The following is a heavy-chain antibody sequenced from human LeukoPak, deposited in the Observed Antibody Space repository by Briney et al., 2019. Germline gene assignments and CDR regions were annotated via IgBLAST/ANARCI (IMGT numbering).Heavy chain of an antibody. CDR2: ISSSSSYI. D-gene: IGHD6-19*01. J-gene: IGHJ4*02. CDR3: ASGSGWAKYYFDY. CDR1: GFTFSSYS. V-gene: IGHV3-21*01. Sequence: GGSLRLSCAASGFTFSSYSMNWVRQAPGKGLEWVSSISSSSSYIYYADSVKGRFTISRDIAKNSLYLQMNSLRAEDTAVYYCASGSGWAKYYFDYWGQGTLVTVSS.